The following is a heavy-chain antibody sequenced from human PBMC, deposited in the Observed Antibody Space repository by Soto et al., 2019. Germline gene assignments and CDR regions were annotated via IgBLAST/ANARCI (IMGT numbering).Heavy chain of an antibody. CDR3: ARDTGNFFDY. CDR2: ISPSSGNT. CDR1: GYTFDNYD. J-gene: IGHJ4*02. Sequence: ASVKVSCKASGYTFDNYDIHWVRQAPGQGLEWMGWISPSSGNTDSARNLQGRVTMTTDTSTSTAYMELRSLRSDDTAVYYCARDTGNFFDYWGQGTLVTVSS. V-gene: IGHV1-18*01.